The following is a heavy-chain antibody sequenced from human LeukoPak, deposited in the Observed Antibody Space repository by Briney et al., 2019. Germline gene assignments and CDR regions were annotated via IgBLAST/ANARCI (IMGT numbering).Heavy chain of an antibody. CDR3: AMWGADYYGSGSYYNNYYYGMDV. CDR1: GFTFSSYA. D-gene: IGHD3-10*01. J-gene: IGHJ6*04. CDR2: ISYDGSNK. Sequence: GGSLRLSCAASGFTFSSYAMHWVRQAPGKGLEWVAVISYDGSNKYYADSVKGRFTISRDNSKNTLYLQMNSLRAEDTAVYYCAMWGADYYGSGSYYNNYYYGMDVWGKGTTVTVSS. V-gene: IGHV3-30-3*01.